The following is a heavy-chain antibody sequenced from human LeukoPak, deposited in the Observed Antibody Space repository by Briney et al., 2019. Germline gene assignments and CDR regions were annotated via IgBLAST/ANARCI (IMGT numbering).Heavy chain of an antibody. Sequence: GRSLRLSCAASGFTSSSYAMHGVRQAPGKGLEWVAVISYDGSNKYYADSVKGRFTISIDNSKNTLNVQMNSLRAEETAVDYCARDSANGSGSYYSWGQGTLVTVSS. D-gene: IGHD3-10*01. CDR1: GFTSSSYA. J-gene: IGHJ4*02. CDR3: ARDSANGSGSYYS. CDR2: ISYDGSNK. V-gene: IGHV3-30*04.